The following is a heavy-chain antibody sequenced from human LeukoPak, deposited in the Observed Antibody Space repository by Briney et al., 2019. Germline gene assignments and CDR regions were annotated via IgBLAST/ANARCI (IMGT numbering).Heavy chain of an antibody. D-gene: IGHD3-16*01. CDR2: MNQDGSEK. CDR3: ATYTHWVAGDV. Sequence: GGSLRLSCAASGFTFSDSWMSWVRQAPGKGLEWVANMNQDGSEKDYVDSVKGRFTVSRDNARNSLYLQMSSLRAEDTAVYYCATYTHWVAGDVWGQGTTVTVSS. CDR1: GFTFSDSW. V-gene: IGHV3-7*01. J-gene: IGHJ6*02.